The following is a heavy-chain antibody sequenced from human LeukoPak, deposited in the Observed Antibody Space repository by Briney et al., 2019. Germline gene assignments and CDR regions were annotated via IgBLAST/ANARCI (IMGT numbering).Heavy chain of an antibody. Sequence: ASVTVSCKVSGYTLTELSMHWVRQAPGKGLEWMGGFDPEDGETIYAQKFQGRVTMTEDTSTDTAYMELSSLRSEDTAVYYCATQWPVGEPTRYDAFDIWGQGTMVTVSS. V-gene: IGHV1-24*01. D-gene: IGHD6-19*01. CDR2: FDPEDGET. CDR3: ATQWPVGEPTRYDAFDI. CDR1: GYTLTELS. J-gene: IGHJ3*02.